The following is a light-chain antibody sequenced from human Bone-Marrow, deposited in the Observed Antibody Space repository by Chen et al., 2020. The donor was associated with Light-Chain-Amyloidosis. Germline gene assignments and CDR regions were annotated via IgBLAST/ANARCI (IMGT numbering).Light chain of an antibody. CDR3: QQYNNWPPLT. CDR1: QGVSSN. CDR2: GAS. V-gene: IGKV3-15*01. J-gene: IGKJ4*01. Sequence: EIVMTQSPATLSVSPGERATLSSRASQGVSSNLAWYQQKTGQAPRLLIYGASTGATGIPARFSGSGSGTEFTLTISSLQSEDFAVYYCQQYNNWPPLTFGGGTKVEIK.